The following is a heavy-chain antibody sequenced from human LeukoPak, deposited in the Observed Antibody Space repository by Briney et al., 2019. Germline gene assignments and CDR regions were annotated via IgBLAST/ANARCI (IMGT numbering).Heavy chain of an antibody. V-gene: IGHV4-4*02. J-gene: IGHJ4*02. CDR3: ARHMTVTGTRGFDY. Sequence: PSETLSLTCDVSGGSISRLNWCNWVRQPPGKGLEWIGEIQFTGSIHYNPSLKSRVTISVDESRNQFSLKLSSVTAADTAVYYCARHMTVTGTRGFDYWGQGILVTVSS. D-gene: IGHD4-11*01. CDR1: GGSISRLNW. CDR2: IQFTGSI.